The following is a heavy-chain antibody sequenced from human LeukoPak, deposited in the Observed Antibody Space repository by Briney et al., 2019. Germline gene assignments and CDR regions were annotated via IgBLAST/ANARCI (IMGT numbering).Heavy chain of an antibody. D-gene: IGHD3-22*01. CDR3: ARGPYYYDSVGHPDI. CDR1: GFILISYW. J-gene: IGHJ3*02. Sequence: GGSLRHSSGPSGFILISYWMHWVRHTPEKRLVWVSYIDPYGGDTNYADSVKGRFTISRDNDKNTLYLQMNSLRVDDTAVYFCARGPYYYDSVGHPDIWGHGTMVTVSS. CDR2: IDPYGGDT. V-gene: IGHV3-74*01.